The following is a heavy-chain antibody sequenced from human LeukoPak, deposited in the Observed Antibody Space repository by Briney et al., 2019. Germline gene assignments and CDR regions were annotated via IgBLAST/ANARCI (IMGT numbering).Heavy chain of an antibody. J-gene: IGHJ4*02. Sequence: GGSLRLSCAASGFTFINYAMNWVRQAPGKGLEWVSAISYDGLTTYYADSVRGRFTISRDNSRNTLYLQMSSLRAEDTAVYYCAKGPIGLAGNFDFWAQGPLATVSS. CDR2: ISYDGLTT. CDR3: AKGPIGLAGNFDF. V-gene: IGHV3-23*01. CDR1: GFTFINYA. D-gene: IGHD6-19*01.